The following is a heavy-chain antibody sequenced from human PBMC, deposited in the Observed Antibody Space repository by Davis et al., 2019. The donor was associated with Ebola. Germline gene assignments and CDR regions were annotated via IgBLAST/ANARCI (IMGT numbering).Heavy chain of an antibody. CDR3: AKAAFRGYESGGDALDI. CDR2: IIWNGIFI. CDR1: GFSLEAYA. J-gene: IGHJ3*02. D-gene: IGHD5-12*01. V-gene: IGHV3-9*01. Sequence: GGPLRPSFPAPGFSLEAYALYWVRQAPGRGLDWVSTIIWNGIFIDYADSVKGRFSASRDNGKNSLYLQMNSLRADDPALYSCAKAAFRGYESGGDALDIWGRGTMVTVSS.